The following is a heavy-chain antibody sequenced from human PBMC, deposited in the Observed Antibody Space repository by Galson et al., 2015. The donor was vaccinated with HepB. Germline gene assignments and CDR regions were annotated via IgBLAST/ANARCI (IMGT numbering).Heavy chain of an antibody. CDR3: ARDSYLRRRGYFHH. CDR2: ISDDGSAK. J-gene: IGHJ1*01. CDR1: GFTFSVYA. D-gene: IGHD3-10*02. V-gene: IGHV3-30*04. Sequence: SLRLSCAASGFTFSVYAMHWVRQAPGKGLEWVATISDDGSAKFYADSVKGRFTISRDNSKNTLYLQMNSLRSDDTAVYYCARDSYLRRRGYFHHWGQGTLVIVSS.